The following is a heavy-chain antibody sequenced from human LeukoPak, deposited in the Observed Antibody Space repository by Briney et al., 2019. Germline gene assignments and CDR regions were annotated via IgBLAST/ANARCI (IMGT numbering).Heavy chain of an antibody. V-gene: IGHV3-74*01. CDR3: ARGRPHGNDY. CDR2: IASDGSST. J-gene: IGHJ4*02. CDR1: GFTFSNYW. Sequence: GGSLRLSCAASGFTFSNYWMHWIRQAAGKGLVWVSRIASDGSSTTYADSVKGRFSISRDNAKNTLYLQMNSLRVEDTAVYYCARGRPHGNDYWGQGTLVTVSS. D-gene: IGHD4-23*01.